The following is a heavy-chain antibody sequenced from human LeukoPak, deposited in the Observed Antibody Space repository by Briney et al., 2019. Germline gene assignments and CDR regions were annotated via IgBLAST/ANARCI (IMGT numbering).Heavy chain of an antibody. CDR3: ARGHYSPWDHCFDY. J-gene: IGHJ4*02. V-gene: IGHV3-7*01. CDR1: GFTFSSYW. Sequence: GGSLRLSCDASGFTFSSYWMSWVRQAPGKGLEWVANIKQDGSEEYYVDSLKGRFTISRDNAKNSVYLQMNNLRADDTAVYYCARGHYSPWDHCFDYWGQGSLVTVSS. D-gene: IGHD5-18*01. CDR2: IKQDGSEE.